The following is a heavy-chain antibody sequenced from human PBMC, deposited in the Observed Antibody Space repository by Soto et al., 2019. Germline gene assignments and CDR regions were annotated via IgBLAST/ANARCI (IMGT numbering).Heavy chain of an antibody. CDR3: AKDFHNKAHYDFWSGYYTTFDY. J-gene: IGHJ4*02. Sequence: PGGSLRLSCAASGSTFSSYAMSWVRQAPGKGLEWVSAISGSGGSTYYADSVKGRFTISRDNSKNTLYLQMNSLRAEDTAVYYCAKDFHNKAHYDFWSGYYTTFDYWGQGTLVTVSS. CDR2: ISGSGGST. V-gene: IGHV3-23*01. CDR1: GSTFSSYA. D-gene: IGHD3-3*01.